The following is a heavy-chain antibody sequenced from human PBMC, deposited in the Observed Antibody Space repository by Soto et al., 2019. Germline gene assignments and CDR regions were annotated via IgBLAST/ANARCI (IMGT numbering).Heavy chain of an antibody. CDR1: GFTFSSYG. D-gene: IGHD1-7*01. V-gene: IGHV3-23*01. CDR3: AKDRRAGGNYGFYSDF. Sequence: VQLLESGGGLVQPGGSLTLSCAASGFTFSSYGMTWVRQAPGKGLEWVSFSSATGAGTYYADSVKGRFTISRDNSKITLYLQMTSLRADDTAVYYCAKDRRAGGNYGFYSDFWGQGALVIVSS. J-gene: IGHJ4*02. CDR2: SSATGAGT.